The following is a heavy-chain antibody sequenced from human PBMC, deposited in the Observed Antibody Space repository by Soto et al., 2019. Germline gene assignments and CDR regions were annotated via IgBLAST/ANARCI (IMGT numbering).Heavy chain of an antibody. CDR3: ARDAVPAAKKGCRPDY. D-gene: IGHD2-2*01. CDR2: INPSGGST. Sequence: QVQLVQSGAEVKKPGASVKVSCKASGYTFTSYYMHWVRQAPGQGLEWMGIINPSGGSTSYAQKFRGRVTMTRETPTSTFYMELSSLRSEDTAVYYCARDAVPAAKKGCRPDYGGQGTLVTVSS. V-gene: IGHV1-46*01. CDR1: GYTFTSYY. J-gene: IGHJ4*02.